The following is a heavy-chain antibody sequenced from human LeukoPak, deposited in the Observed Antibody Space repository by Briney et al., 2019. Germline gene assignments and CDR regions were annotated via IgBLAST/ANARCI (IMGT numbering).Heavy chain of an antibody. CDR2: MNPNSGNT. J-gene: IGHJ6*03. Sequence: ASVKVSCKASGYTFTSYDINWVRQATGQGPEWMGWMNPNSGNTGYAQKFQGRVTMTRNTSISTAYMELSSLRSEDTAVYYCAITGYSSSWYYYYYMDVWGKGTTVTVSS. CDR1: GYTFTSYD. D-gene: IGHD6-13*01. V-gene: IGHV1-8*01. CDR3: AITGYSSSWYYYYYMDV.